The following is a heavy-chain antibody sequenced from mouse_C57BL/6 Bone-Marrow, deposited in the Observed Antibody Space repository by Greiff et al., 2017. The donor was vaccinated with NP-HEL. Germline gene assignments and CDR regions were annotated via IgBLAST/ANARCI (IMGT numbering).Heavy chain of an antibody. Sequence: EVKLVESGGGLVKPGGSLKLSCAASGFTFSSYAMSWVRQTPEKRLEWVATISDGGSYTYYPDNVKGRFTLSRDNAKNNLYLQMSHLKSEDTAMYYCARDATTVVAEDWYFDVWGTGTTVTVSS. D-gene: IGHD1-1*01. CDR2: ISDGGSYT. CDR3: ARDATTVVAEDWYFDV. J-gene: IGHJ1*03. V-gene: IGHV5-4*01. CDR1: GFTFSSYA.